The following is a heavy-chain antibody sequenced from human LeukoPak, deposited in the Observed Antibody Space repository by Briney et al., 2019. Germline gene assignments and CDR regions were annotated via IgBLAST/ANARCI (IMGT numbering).Heavy chain of an antibody. D-gene: IGHD3-10*01. J-gene: IGHJ3*02. V-gene: IGHV3-30*04. CDR1: GFTFSSYA. CDR3: VRAMGYYGSGDAFDI. Sequence: GGSLRLSCAASGFTFSSYAMHWVRQAPGKGLEWVAVISYDGSNKYYADSVKGRFTISRDNSKNTLYLQMNSLRAEDTAVYYCVRAMGYYGSGDAFDIWGQGTMVTVSS. CDR2: ISYDGSNK.